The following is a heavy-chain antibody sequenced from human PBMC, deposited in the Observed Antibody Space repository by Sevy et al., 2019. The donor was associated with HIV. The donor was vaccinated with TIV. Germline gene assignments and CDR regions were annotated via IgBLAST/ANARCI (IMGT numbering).Heavy chain of an antibody. Sequence: GGSLRLSCAASGFTFSSYAMSWVRQAPGKGLEWVSAISGSGGSTYYADSVKGRFTISRDNSKKTLYLQMNSMRAEDTAVYYCAKKPEWLAYYYYGMDVWGQGTTVTVSS. CDR2: ISGSGGST. CDR3: AKKPEWLAYYYYGMDV. V-gene: IGHV3-23*01. D-gene: IGHD6-19*01. CDR1: GFTFSSYA. J-gene: IGHJ6*02.